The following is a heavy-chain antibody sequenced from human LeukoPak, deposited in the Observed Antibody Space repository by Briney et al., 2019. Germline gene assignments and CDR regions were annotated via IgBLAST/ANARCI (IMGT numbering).Heavy chain of an antibody. D-gene: IGHD2-15*01. CDR1: GGTFSSYA. CDR2: IIPIFGTA. Sequence: RASVKVSCKASGGTFSSYAISWVRQAPGQGLEWMGGIIPIFGTANYAQKFQGRVTITADESTSTAYMELSSLRSEDTAVYYCASSGCSGGSCYFPNYYMDVWGKGTTVTISS. V-gene: IGHV1-69*13. CDR3: ASSGCSGGSCYFPNYYMDV. J-gene: IGHJ6*03.